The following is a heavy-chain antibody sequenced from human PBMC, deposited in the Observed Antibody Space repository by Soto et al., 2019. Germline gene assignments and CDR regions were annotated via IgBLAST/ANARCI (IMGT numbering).Heavy chain of an antibody. Sequence: GGSLRLSCAASGFIFSDYSMAWVRQTPEKGLEWVSGMSISGEKTFYADSVNGRFTVSRDSSKNTVYLQMNSLRVKDTAVYYCARWSGYGDLWGQGTLVTVPS. V-gene: IGHV3-23*01. D-gene: IGHD5-12*01. CDR2: MSISGEKT. CDR3: ARWSGYGDL. J-gene: IGHJ4*02. CDR1: GFIFSDYS.